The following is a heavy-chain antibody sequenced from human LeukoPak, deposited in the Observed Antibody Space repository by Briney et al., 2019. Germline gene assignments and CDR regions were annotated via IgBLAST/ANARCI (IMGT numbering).Heavy chain of an antibody. V-gene: IGHV3-23*01. J-gene: IGHJ4*02. CDR3: AKEVDLDGY. CDR2: ISGGGYST. Sequence: GGSLRLPCAASGFTFSNYAMTWVRQAPGKGLEWVSAISGGGYSTYYADSVKGRFTISRDNSKNTLYLQMNSLRAEDTAVYYCAKEVDLDGYWGQGTLVTVSS. D-gene: IGHD4-17*01. CDR1: GFTFSNYA.